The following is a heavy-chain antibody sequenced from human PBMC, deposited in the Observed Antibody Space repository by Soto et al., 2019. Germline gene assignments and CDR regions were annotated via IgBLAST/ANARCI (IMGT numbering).Heavy chain of an antibody. Sequence: SLRLSCAASGFTFDDYAMHWVRQAPGKGLEWVSGISWNSGSIGYADSVKGRFTISRDNAKNSLYLQMNSLRAEDTALYYCAKGNYDFWSGYFTWFDPWGQGTLVTVSS. D-gene: IGHD3-3*01. CDR1: GFTFDDYA. CDR2: ISWNSGSI. CDR3: AKGNYDFWSGYFTWFDP. V-gene: IGHV3-9*01. J-gene: IGHJ5*02.